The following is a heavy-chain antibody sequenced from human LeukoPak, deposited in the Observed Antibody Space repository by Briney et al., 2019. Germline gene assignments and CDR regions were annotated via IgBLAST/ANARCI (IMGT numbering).Heavy chain of an antibody. D-gene: IGHD1-20*01. Sequence: GGSLRLSCAASGFTFSSYSMNWVRQAPGKGLEWVSSISSSSSYIYYADSVKGRFTISRDNAKNSLYLQMNSLRAEDTAVYYCARSYNWNDGFDYWGRGTLVTVSS. CDR2: ISSSSSYI. J-gene: IGHJ4*02. CDR3: ARSYNWNDGFDY. CDR1: GFTFSSYS. V-gene: IGHV3-21*01.